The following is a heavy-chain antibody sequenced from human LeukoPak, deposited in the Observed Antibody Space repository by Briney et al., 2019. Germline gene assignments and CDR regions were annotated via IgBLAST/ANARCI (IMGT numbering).Heavy chain of an antibody. CDR1: GFTFSDYY. CDR3: ARGWVYGSGSYHFDY. V-gene: IGHV3-11*01. J-gene: IGHJ4*02. CDR2: ISSSGDTI. D-gene: IGHD3-10*01. Sequence: GGSLRLSCAASGFTFSDYYMSWIRQAPGKGLEWVSYISSSGDTIFYADSVKGRFTISRDNAKNSLSLQVNSVRAEDTALYYCARGWVYGSGSYHFDYWGQGTLVIVSS.